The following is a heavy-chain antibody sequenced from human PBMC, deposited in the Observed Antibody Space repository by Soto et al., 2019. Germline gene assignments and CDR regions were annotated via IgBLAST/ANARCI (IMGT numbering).Heavy chain of an antibody. Sequence: SVKGSCKAAGGAFSSYAISWVRQAPGQGLEWMGGIIPIFGTANYAQKFQGRVTITADESTSTAYMELSSLRSEDTAVYYCARQRSSGWYTWGQGTLVTVSS. CDR2: IIPIFGTA. CDR1: GGAFSSYA. D-gene: IGHD6-19*01. CDR3: ARQRSSGWYT. J-gene: IGHJ5*02. V-gene: IGHV1-69*13.